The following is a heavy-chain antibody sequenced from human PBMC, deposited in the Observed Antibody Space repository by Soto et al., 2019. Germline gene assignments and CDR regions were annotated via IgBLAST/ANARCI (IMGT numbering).Heavy chain of an antibody. CDR2: IIPIFGTA. V-gene: IGHV1-69*01. CDR1: VGTYSGYA. CDR3: ARPPRTYSYYYYGMDV. J-gene: IGHJ6*02. D-gene: IGHD2-15*01. Sequence: SVQVSCKAAVGTYSGYAIIFVRQAPGQGLEWMGGIIPIFGTANYAQKFQGRVTITADESTSTAYMELSSLRSEDTAVYYCARPPRTYSYYYYGMDVWGQGTTVTVSS.